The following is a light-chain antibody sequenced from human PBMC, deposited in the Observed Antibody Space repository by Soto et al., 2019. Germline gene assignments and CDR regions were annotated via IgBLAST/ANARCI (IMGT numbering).Light chain of an antibody. J-gene: IGLJ2*01. V-gene: IGLV3-21*02. CDR3: QVWDSSSDVV. CDR2: GDS. CDR1: NIGSKS. Sequence: SSVLIQPPSVSVAPGQTARITCGGNNIGSKSVHWYQQKPGQAPVLVVYGDSDRPSGIPERFSGSNSGNTATLTISRVEAGDEADYYCQVWDSSSDVVFGGGTKLTVL.